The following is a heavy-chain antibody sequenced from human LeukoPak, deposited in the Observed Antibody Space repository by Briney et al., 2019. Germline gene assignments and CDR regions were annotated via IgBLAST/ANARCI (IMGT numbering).Heavy chain of an antibody. D-gene: IGHD4-17*01. CDR1: GGSFSGYH. J-gene: IGHJ5*02. Sequence: SETLSLTCAVYGGSFSGYHWSWIRQPPGKGLEWIGEINHSGSTNYNPSLKSRVTISVDTSKNQFSLKLSSVTAADTAVYYCARGTTVTTYNWFGPWGQGTLVTVSS. V-gene: IGHV4-34*01. CDR3: ARGTTVTTYNWFGP. CDR2: INHSGST.